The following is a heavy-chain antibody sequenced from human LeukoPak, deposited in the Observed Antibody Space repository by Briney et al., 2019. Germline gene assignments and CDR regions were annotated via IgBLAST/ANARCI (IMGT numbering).Heavy chain of an antibody. CDR1: GYTFITYA. D-gene: IGHD2-15*01. CDR2: INAGNGNT. J-gene: IGHJ4*02. V-gene: IGHV1-3*01. CDR3: ATGGRLLYHDY. Sequence: ASVKVSCKASGYTFITYAMHWVRQAPGQSLEWMGWINAGNGNTKYSQKFQDRVTISTDTSASTAYMELRSLRSEDTAVYYCATGGRLLYHDYWGQGALVTVSS.